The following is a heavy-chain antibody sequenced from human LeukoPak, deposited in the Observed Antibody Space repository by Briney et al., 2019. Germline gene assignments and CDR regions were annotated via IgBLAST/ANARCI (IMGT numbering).Heavy chain of an antibody. Sequence: SETLSLTCAVCGGSFSGYYWSWIRQPPGKGLEWIGEINHSGSTNYNPSLKSRVTISVDTSKNQFSLKLSSVTAADTAVYYCARVYSGYGYFDYWGQGTLVTVSS. CDR3: ARVYSGYGYFDY. V-gene: IGHV4-34*01. D-gene: IGHD5-12*01. J-gene: IGHJ4*02. CDR2: INHSGST. CDR1: GGSFSGYY.